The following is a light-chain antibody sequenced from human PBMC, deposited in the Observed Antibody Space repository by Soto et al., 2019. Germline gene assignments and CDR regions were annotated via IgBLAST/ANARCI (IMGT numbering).Light chain of an antibody. CDR3: SAWDDSLSAYV. Sequence: QSVLTQPPSASGTPGQRFTISCSGSSSNIGSDFVYWYQQLPGTAPKLLIYHNYQRPSGVPDRFSGSKSGTSGSLAISDLRSEDEADYYCSAWDDSLSAYVFGAGTKVTV. CDR1: SSNIGSDF. J-gene: IGLJ1*01. V-gene: IGLV1-47*01. CDR2: HNY.